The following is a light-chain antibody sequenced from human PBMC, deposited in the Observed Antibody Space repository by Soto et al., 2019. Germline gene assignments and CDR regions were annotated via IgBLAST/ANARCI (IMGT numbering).Light chain of an antibody. J-gene: IGKJ2*01. CDR3: HQYATSPFT. CDR1: ETIGRAY. Sequence: IVLTQSPGTLSLSPGERATVSCRASETIGRAYFAWYQHRPGRTPRLVLSATSNRAAGIPDRFGGSGSGADFTLTISGVEPEDFAVYYCHQYATSPFTFGQGTKLGI. CDR2: ATS. V-gene: IGKV3-20*01.